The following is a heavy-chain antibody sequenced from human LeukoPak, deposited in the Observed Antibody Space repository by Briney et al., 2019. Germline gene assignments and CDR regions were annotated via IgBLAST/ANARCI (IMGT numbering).Heavy chain of an antibody. J-gene: IGHJ4*02. Sequence: ASVKVSCKASGYTFTTYAISWVRQAPGQGLEWMGWISAYYGTTTYAQKFQGRVTMTTDTSTSTAYMELRSLRSDDTAVYYCARDPSAMVTSLFDYWGQGTLVTVSS. CDR2: ISAYYGTT. CDR1: GYTFTTYA. CDR3: ARDPSAMVTSLFDY. V-gene: IGHV1-18*01. D-gene: IGHD5-18*01.